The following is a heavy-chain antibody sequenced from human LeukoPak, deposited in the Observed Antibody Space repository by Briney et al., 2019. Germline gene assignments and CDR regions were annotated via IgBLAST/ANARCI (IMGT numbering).Heavy chain of an antibody. CDR3: ARDGPEFGELIHPYYYYYMDV. Sequence: SMKVSCKASGGTFSSYAISWVRQAPGQGLEWMGGIIPIFGTANYAQKFQGRVTITADKSTSTAYMELSSLRSEDTAVYYCARDGPEFGELIHPYYYYYMDVWGKGTTVTVSS. J-gene: IGHJ6*03. CDR1: GGTFSSYA. V-gene: IGHV1-69*06. D-gene: IGHD3-10*01. CDR2: IIPIFGTA.